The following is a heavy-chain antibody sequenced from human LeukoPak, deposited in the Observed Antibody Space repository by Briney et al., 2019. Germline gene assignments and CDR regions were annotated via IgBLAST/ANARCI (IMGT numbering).Heavy chain of an antibody. Sequence: PGGSLRLSCATSGFTLRYYQMNWVRQAPGKGLEWVSSISSSTSYIYYADSVKGRFTISKDNAKNSLYLQMNSLRAEDTAVYYCARAGGSTVSHSDYWGQGTLVTVSS. V-gene: IGHV3-21*01. J-gene: IGHJ4*02. D-gene: IGHD4-17*01. CDR1: GFTLRYYQ. CDR2: ISSSTSYI. CDR3: ARAGGSTVSHSDY.